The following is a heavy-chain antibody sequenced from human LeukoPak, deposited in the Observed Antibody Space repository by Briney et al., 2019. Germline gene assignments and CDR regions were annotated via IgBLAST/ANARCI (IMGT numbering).Heavy chain of an antibody. CDR2: ISSSGSTI. Sequence: GGSLRLSCAASGFTFSSYEMNWVRQAPGKGLEWVSYISSSGSTIYYADSVKGRFTISRDNSKNTLYLQMNSLRAEDTAVYYCARSRGGSSSWYYFDYWGQGTLVTVSS. D-gene: IGHD6-13*01. CDR3: ARSRGGSSSWYYFDY. V-gene: IGHV3-48*03. J-gene: IGHJ4*02. CDR1: GFTFSSYE.